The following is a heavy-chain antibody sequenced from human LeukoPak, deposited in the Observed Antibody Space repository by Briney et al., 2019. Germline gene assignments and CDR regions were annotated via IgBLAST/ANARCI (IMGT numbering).Heavy chain of an antibody. J-gene: IGHJ4*02. V-gene: IGHV3-53*04. CDR2: IYSGGST. CDR1: GFTFSSYW. D-gene: IGHD6-6*01. CDR3: ARVRYSSSLDY. Sequence: PGGSLRLSCVASGFTFSSYWMHWVRQAPGKGLEWVSVIYSGGSTYYADSVKGRFTISRHNSKNTLYLQMNSLRAEDTAVYYCARVRYSSSLDYWGQGTLVTVSS.